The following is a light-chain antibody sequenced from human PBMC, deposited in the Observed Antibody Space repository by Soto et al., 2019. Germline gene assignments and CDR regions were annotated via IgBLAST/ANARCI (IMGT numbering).Light chain of an antibody. CDR3: PSFDSHLSGWRV. J-gene: IGLJ3*02. Sequence: QSVLTQPPSVSGAPGQRVTISCTGSSSNIGAGYDVHWYQQLPGTAPKLLIYGNSNRPSGVPDRFLGSKSGTSASLAITGVQAEDEADDYCPSFDSHLSGWRVFGGGTKLTVL. CDR1: SSNIGAGYD. CDR2: GNS. V-gene: IGLV1-40*01.